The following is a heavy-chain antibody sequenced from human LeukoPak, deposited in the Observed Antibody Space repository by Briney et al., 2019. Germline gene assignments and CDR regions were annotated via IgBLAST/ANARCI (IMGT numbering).Heavy chain of an antibody. CDR3: AKRIEYSSSSAYFDS. CDR2: ISDSGGNT. CDR1: GFTFSGYG. J-gene: IGHJ4*02. Sequence: GGSPRLSCAASGFTFSGYGMTWVRQAPGKGLEWVSSISDSGGNTYYGDSVKGRSTISRDNSKNTLYLQMHSLRADDTAIYYCAKRIEYSSSSAYFDSWGQGTLVTVSS. V-gene: IGHV3-23*01. D-gene: IGHD6-6*01.